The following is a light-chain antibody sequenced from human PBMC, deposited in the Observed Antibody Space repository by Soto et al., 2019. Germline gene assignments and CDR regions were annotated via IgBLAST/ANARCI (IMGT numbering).Light chain of an antibody. CDR1: QSVHSR. V-gene: IGKV3-15*01. Sequence: EIVMTQSPAALSVSPGDGATLSFSASQSVHSRLAWYQQKPGQAPRLLIYGASTRATGTPPRFRGSGSGTEFTLTISSLQSEDFAVYYCQQRSNWPITFGQGTRLEIK. CDR2: GAS. J-gene: IGKJ5*01. CDR3: QQRSNWPIT.